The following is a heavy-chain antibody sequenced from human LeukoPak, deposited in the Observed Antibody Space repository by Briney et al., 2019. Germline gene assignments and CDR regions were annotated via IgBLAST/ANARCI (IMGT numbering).Heavy chain of an antibody. CDR2: INYSGST. J-gene: IGHJ4*02. V-gene: IGHV4-59*08. CDR3: ARYGSGTYPRFDY. Sequence: SGTLSLTCTVSGGSIRGYYWSWIRQPPGKGLEWIGYINYSGSTNYNPSLQSRVTISVDTSKNQFSLNLTSVTAADTAVYYCARYGSGTYPRFDYWGQGILVTVSS. D-gene: IGHD3-10*01. CDR1: GGSIRGYY.